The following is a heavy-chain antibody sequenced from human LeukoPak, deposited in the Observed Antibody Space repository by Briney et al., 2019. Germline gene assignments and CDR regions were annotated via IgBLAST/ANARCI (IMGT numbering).Heavy chain of an antibody. J-gene: IGHJ4*02. CDR3: AKASRGGYNAKYYFDY. V-gene: IGHV3-23*01. CDR1: GFTFSSYA. D-gene: IGHD5-24*01. Sequence: GGSLRLSCAASGFTFSSYAMSWVRQAPGKGLERVSAISGSGGSTYYADSVKGRFTISRDNSKNTLYLQMNSLRAEDTAVYYCAKASRGGYNAKYYFDYWGQGTLVTVSS. CDR2: ISGSGGST.